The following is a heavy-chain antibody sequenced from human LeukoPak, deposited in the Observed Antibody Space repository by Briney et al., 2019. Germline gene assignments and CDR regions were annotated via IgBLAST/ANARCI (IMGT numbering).Heavy chain of an antibody. V-gene: IGHV3-11*04. J-gene: IGHJ5*02. CDR2: ISSSGSTI. D-gene: IGHD3-22*01. CDR1: GFTFSDYY. Sequence: GGSLRLSCAASGFTFSDYYMSWIRQAPGKGLEGVSYISSSGSTIYYADSVKGRFTISRDNAKNSLYLQMNSLRAEDTAVYYCARDLGQYYDTSDNWFDPWGQGTLVTVSS. CDR3: ARDLGQYYDTSDNWFDP.